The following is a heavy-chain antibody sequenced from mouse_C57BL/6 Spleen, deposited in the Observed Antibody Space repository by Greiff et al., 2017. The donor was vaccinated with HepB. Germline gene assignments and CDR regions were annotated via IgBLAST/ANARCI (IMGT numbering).Heavy chain of an antibody. CDR1: GYTFTSYW. CDR2: IHPNSGST. J-gene: IGHJ4*01. V-gene: IGHV1-64*01. CDR3: ARSGYLLGMDY. D-gene: IGHD1-1*01. Sequence: QVQLQQPGAELVKPGASVKLSCKASGYTFTSYWMHWVKQRPGQGLEWIGMIHPNSGSTNYNEKFKNKATLTVDKSSSTAYMQLSSLTSEDSAVYYCARSGYLLGMDYWGQGTSVTVSS.